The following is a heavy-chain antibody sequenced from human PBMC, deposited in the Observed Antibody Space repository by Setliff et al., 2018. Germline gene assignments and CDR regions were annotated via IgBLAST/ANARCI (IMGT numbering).Heavy chain of an antibody. Sequence: GGSLRLSCAASGFAVSSNYMSWVRQAPGKGLEWVSVIYSGGSTYYADSVKGRFTISRDNSKNTLYLQMNSLRAEDTAVYYCARDVGYGDYVGYYGMDVWGQGTTVTVSS. V-gene: IGHV3-53*01. CDR2: IYSGGST. CDR3: ARDVGYGDYVGYYGMDV. CDR1: GFAVSSNY. D-gene: IGHD4-17*01. J-gene: IGHJ6*02.